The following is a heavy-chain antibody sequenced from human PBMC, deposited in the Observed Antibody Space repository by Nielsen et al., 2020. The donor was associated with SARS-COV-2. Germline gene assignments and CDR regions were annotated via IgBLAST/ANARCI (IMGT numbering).Heavy chain of an antibody. CDR2: IWYDGSNK. D-gene: IGHD1-26*01. J-gene: IGHJ4*02. Sequence: GESLKISCAASGFTFSSYGMHWVRQAPGKGLEWVAVIWYDGSNKYYADSVKGRFTISRDNSKNTLYLQMNSLRDEDTAVYYCAREGMGAYIDYWGQGILVTVSS. CDR3: AREGMGAYIDY. V-gene: IGHV3-33*01. CDR1: GFTFSSYG.